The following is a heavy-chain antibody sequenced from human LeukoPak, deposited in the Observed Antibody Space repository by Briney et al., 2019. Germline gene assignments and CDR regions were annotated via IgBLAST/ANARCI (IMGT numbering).Heavy chain of an antibody. CDR2: FDPEDGET. D-gene: IGHD2-15*01. CDR1: GYTLTELS. Sequence: ASVKVSCKVSGYTLTELSIHWVRQAPGKGLEWMGGFDPEDGETICAQKFQGRVTMTEDTSTDTAYMELSSLRSEDTAVYYCATVDTNCSGGSCPYYFDYWGQGTLVTVSS. V-gene: IGHV1-24*01. CDR3: ATVDTNCSGGSCPYYFDY. J-gene: IGHJ4*02.